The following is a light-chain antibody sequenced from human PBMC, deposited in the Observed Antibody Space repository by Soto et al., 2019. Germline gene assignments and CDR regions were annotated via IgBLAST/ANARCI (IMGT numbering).Light chain of an antibody. Sequence: EIVLTQSPATLSLSPGERATLSCRASQSVSNYLAWYQHKPGQAPRLLIYDTSNRATGIPARFSGSGSGTDFTLTISSLEPEDFAVYYCQQRSDRSPTFGQGTRLDIK. CDR2: DTS. CDR1: QSVSNY. CDR3: QQRSDRSPT. J-gene: IGKJ5*01. V-gene: IGKV3-11*01.